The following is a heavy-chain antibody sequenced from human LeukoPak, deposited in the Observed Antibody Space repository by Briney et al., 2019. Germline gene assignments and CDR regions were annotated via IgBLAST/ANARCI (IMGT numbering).Heavy chain of an antibody. J-gene: IGHJ4*02. V-gene: IGHV4-4*07. CDR3: VRIAYGDYYFDY. Sequence: SETLSLTCTVSGGSISPYYWSWLRQPAGKGLEWIGRIYTSGSTNYNPSLKSRVTMSVDTSRNQFSLKVSSVTAADTAMYYCVRIAYGDYYFDYWGQGTLVTVSS. D-gene: IGHD4-17*01. CDR2: IYTSGST. CDR1: GGSISPYY.